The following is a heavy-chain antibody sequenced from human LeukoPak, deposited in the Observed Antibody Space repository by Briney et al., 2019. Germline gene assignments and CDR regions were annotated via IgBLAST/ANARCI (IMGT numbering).Heavy chain of an antibody. CDR1: GYTFTSYG. J-gene: IGHJ3*02. V-gene: IGHV1-18*01. CDR3: ASLFFDYGGKGAFDI. D-gene: IGHD4-23*01. Sequence: ASVKVSCKASGYTFTSYGISWVRQAPGQGLEWMGWISAYNGNTNYAQKLQGRVTMTTDTSTSTAYMELSRLRSDDTAVYYCASLFFDYGGKGAFDIWGQGTMVTVSS. CDR2: ISAYNGNT.